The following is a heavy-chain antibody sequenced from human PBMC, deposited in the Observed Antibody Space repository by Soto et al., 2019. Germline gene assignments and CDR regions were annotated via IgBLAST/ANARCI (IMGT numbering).Heavy chain of an antibody. J-gene: IGHJ5*02. CDR1: GGSISSSNW. CDR2: IYHSGST. CDR3: ARGLRQQLVLRWFDP. V-gene: IGHV4-4*02. Sequence: PSETLSLTCAVSGGSISSSNWWSWVRQPPGKGLEWIGEIYHSGSTNYNPSLKSRVTISVDKSKNQFSLKLSSVTAADTAVYYCARGLRQQLVLRWFDPWGQGTLVTVSS. D-gene: IGHD6-13*01.